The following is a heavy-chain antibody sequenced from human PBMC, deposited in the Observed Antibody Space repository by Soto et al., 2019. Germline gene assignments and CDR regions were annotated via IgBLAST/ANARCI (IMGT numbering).Heavy chain of an antibody. CDR3: AREGWLGELLY. Sequence: VQLVQSGNVVQKPGSSVKVSCKTSGYTFSSYGIIWVRQAPGQGLEWMGWISGYNGNADYAQRFRGRVNMTTDTSTTTVFMELRDLRSDDTGLYFCAREGWLGELLYWGQGSLVTVS. CDR1: GYTFSSYG. CDR2: ISGYNGNA. D-gene: IGHD3-10*01. V-gene: IGHV1-18*01. J-gene: IGHJ4*02.